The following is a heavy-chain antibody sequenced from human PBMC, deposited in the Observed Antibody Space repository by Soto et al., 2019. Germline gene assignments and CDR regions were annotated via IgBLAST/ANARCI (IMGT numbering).Heavy chain of an antibody. D-gene: IGHD3-10*01. CDR2: ISWNSGSI. Sequence: EVQLVESGGGLVQPGRSLRLSCAASGFTFDDYAMHWVRQAPGKGLEWVSGISWNSGSIGYADSVKGRFTISRDNAKNSLYLQMNSLRAEDTALYYCAKDKEGYYYGSGSYYAFDYWGQGTLVTVSS. V-gene: IGHV3-9*01. J-gene: IGHJ4*02. CDR3: AKDKEGYYYGSGSYYAFDY. CDR1: GFTFDDYA.